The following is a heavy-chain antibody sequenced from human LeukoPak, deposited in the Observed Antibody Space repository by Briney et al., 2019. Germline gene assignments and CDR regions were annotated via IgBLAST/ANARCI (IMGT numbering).Heavy chain of an antibody. CDR3: ARLSIVVVPAAISVFDP. V-gene: IGHV4-39*01. J-gene: IGHJ5*02. CDR1: GGSISSSSYY. D-gene: IGHD2-2*02. Sequence: SETLSLTCTVSGGSISSSSYYWGWIRQPPGQGLEWIGSIYYSGSTYYNPSLKSRVTISVATSKNQFSLKLSSVTAADTAVYYSARLSIVVVPAAISVFDPWGQGTLVTVSS. CDR2: IYYSGST.